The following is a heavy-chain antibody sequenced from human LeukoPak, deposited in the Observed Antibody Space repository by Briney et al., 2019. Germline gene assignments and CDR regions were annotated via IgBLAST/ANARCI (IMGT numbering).Heavy chain of an antibody. CDR2: IYYSGST. J-gene: IGHJ5*02. CDR1: GGSISSSSYY. V-gene: IGHV4-39*07. D-gene: IGHD5-12*01. Sequence: PSETLSLTCTVSGGSISSSSYYWGWIRQPPRKGLEWIGSIYYSGSTYYNPSLKSRVTISVDTSKNQFSLKLSSVTAADTAVYYCARDDGGPFGYGFDPWGQGTLVTVSS. CDR3: ARDDGGPFGYGFDP.